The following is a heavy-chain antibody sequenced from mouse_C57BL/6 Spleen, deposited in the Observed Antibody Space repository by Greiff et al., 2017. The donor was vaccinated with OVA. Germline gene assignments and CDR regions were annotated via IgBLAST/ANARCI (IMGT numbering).Heavy chain of an antibody. V-gene: IGHV1-50*01. Sequence: QVQLQQPGAELVKPGASVKLSCKASGYTFTSYWMQWVKQRPGQGLEWIGEIDPYDSYTNYNQKFKGKATLTVDTSSSTAYMQLSSLTSEDSAVYYCARRTSLLRYFDVWGTGTTVTVSS. CDR3: ARRTSLLRYFDV. CDR2: IDPYDSYT. J-gene: IGHJ1*03. D-gene: IGHD1-2*01. CDR1: GYTFTSYW.